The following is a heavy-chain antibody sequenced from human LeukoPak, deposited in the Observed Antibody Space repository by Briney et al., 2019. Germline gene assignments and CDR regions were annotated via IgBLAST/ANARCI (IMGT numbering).Heavy chain of an antibody. CDR3: AHERGYCSDGSCYRSEVHFDF. V-gene: IGHV2-5*02. J-gene: IGHJ4*02. Sequence: SGPTLVNPTQTLTLTCTFSGFSLSTSGVGVGWIRQLPGKALEWLALIYWDGDKRYSPSLKSRLTITKATSKNQVVLTMTNMDPVDTATYYCAHERGYCSDGSCYRSEVHFDFWGQGTLVTVSS. D-gene: IGHD2-15*01. CDR1: GFSLSTSGVG. CDR2: IYWDGDK.